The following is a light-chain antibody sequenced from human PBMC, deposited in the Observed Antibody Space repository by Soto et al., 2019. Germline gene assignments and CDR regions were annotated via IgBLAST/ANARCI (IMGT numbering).Light chain of an antibody. CDR2: AAS. Sequence: DIQMTQSPSSLSASVGYRVTITCRASQSISSYLNWYQQKPGKAPKLLIYAASSLQSGVPSRFSGSGSGTDFTLTISSLQPEDFATYYCQQSYSTLSITFGQGTRLENK. J-gene: IGKJ5*01. V-gene: IGKV1-39*01. CDR3: QQSYSTLSIT. CDR1: QSISSY.